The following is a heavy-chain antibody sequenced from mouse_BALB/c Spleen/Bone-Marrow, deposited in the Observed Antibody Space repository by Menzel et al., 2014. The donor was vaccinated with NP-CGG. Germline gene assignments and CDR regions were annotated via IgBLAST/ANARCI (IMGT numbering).Heavy chain of an antibody. CDR3: ARGDYGSNYGDY. CDR2: ISFDGTN. V-gene: IGHV3-6*02. CDR1: GYSITRGYY. Sequence: VQLKDSGPGLVKPPQSLSLTCSVTGYSITRGYYWNWIRQFPGNKLEWMGYISFDGTNDYNPSLKNRISITRDTSKNQFFLKLNSVTTEDTATYYCARGDYGSNYGDYWGQGTTLTVSS. J-gene: IGHJ2*01. D-gene: IGHD1-1*01.